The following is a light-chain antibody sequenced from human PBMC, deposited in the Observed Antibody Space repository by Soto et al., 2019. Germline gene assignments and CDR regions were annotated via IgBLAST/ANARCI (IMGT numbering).Light chain of an antibody. CDR2: EVT. CDR1: SSDVGGYDY. Sequence: QSALTQPASVSGSPGQSITISCTGTSSDVGGYDYVSWYQQHPDKAPKFMIYEVTNRPSGVSHRFSGSKSGNTASLTISGLQAEDEADYSCSSYTTARTYVFGTGTKVTVL. CDR3: SSYTTARTYV. J-gene: IGLJ1*01. V-gene: IGLV2-14*01.